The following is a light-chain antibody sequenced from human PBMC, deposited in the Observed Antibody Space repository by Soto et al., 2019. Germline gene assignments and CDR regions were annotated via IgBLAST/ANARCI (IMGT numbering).Light chain of an antibody. CDR1: QGLGVW. Sequence: DIQMTQSPSSVSASVGDRVTITCRASQGLGVWLGWYQQKPGKAPQLLIFGSSGLQTGVPSRFSGSGSGTDFTLNISSLQPEDFATYYCQQAYSFPLTFGGGTKVDIK. CDR3: QQAYSFPLT. V-gene: IGKV1-12*01. CDR2: GSS. J-gene: IGKJ4*01.